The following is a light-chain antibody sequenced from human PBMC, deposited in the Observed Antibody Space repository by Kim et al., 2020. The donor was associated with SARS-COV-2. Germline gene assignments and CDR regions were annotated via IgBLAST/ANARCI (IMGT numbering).Light chain of an antibody. CDR3: SLRTGTNILV. J-gene: IGLJ2*01. Sequence: GQLINISWTGTSSDIGRYNYVSWYQQNPGKAPILIIYDVTQRPFGVSSRFSGSKSGNTASLTISGLQTEDEADYYCSLRTGTNILVFGGGTQLTVL. V-gene: IGLV2-14*03. CDR2: DVT. CDR1: SSDIGRYNY.